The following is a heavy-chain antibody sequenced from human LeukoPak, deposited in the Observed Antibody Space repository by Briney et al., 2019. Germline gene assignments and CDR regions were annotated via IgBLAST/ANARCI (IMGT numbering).Heavy chain of an antibody. CDR2: TYYRSKWYN. D-gene: IGHD3-22*01. CDR3: ARAVTYYYDGSGYDAFDI. J-gene: IGHJ3*02. V-gene: IGHV6-1*01. Sequence: SQTLSLTCAISGDSVSSNSSAWNWIRQSPSRGLEWLGRTYYRSKWYNDYAVSVKSRITINPDTSKNQFSLQLNSVTPEDTAVYYCARAVTYYYDGSGYDAFDIWGQGTMVTVSS. CDR1: GDSVSSNSSA.